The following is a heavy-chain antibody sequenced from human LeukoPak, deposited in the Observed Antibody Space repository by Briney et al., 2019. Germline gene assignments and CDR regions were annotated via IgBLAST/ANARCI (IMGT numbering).Heavy chain of an antibody. D-gene: IGHD6-19*01. CDR1: GGSISSGGYY. CDR2: IYYSGSP. CDR3: ARGIAVAGTQTPPFDY. V-gene: IGHV4-31*03. Sequence: SETLSLTCTVSGGSISSGGYYWSWIRQHPGKGLEWIGYIYYSGSPYYNPSLKSRVAISVDTSKNQFSLKLSSVTAADTAVYYCARGIAVAGTQTPPFDYWGQGTLVTVSS. J-gene: IGHJ4*02.